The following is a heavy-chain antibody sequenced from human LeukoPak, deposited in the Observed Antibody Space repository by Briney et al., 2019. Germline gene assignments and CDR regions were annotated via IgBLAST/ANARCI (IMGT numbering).Heavy chain of an antibody. J-gene: IGHJ4*02. D-gene: IGHD1-26*01. V-gene: IGHV1-18*01. CDR2: ISAYNGNT. CDR3: ALSGSYAPFDY. Sequence: ASVKFSCKASGYTFTSYGISWVRQAPGQGLEWMGWISAYNGNTNYAQKLQGRVTMTTDTSTSTAYMELRSLSSDDTAVYYCALSGSYAPFDYWGQGTLVTVSS. CDR1: GYTFTSYG.